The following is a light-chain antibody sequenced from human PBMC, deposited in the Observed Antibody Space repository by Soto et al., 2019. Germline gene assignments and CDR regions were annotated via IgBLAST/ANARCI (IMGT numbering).Light chain of an antibody. CDR1: QTNSSY. V-gene: IGKV1-39*01. CDR2: AAS. Sequence: DIQMTQSPSSLSASVGDRVTITCRASQTNSSYLNWYQKKPGKPPKLLIYAASRLQSGVPSRFSGSGSGTDFTLTISSLQPEDFATYYCQQSHGIPYTFGQGTKLEIK. J-gene: IGKJ2*01. CDR3: QQSHGIPYT.